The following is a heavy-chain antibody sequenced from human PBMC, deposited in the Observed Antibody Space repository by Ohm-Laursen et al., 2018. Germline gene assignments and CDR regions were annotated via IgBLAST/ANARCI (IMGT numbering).Heavy chain of an antibody. CDR2: ISSSGSTI. D-gene: IGHD6-13*01. J-gene: IGHJ4*02. Sequence: SLRLSCAASGFTFRNSWMTWVRQSPGKGLEWVSYISSSGSTIYYADSVKGRFTISRDNAKNSLYLQMNSLRAEDTAVYYCARGGQQQVEDYWGQGTLVTVSS. CDR3: ARGGQQQVEDY. V-gene: IGHV3-11*01. CDR1: GFTFRNSW.